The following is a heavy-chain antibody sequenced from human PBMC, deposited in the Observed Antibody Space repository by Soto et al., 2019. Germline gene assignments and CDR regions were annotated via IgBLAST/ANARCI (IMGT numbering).Heavy chain of an antibody. CDR1: GGSISSSSYY. CDR2: IYYSGST. J-gene: IGHJ5*02. Sequence: SETLSLTCTVSGGSISSSSYYWGWIRQPPGKGLEWIGSIYYSGSTYYNPSLKSRVTISVDTSKNQFSLKLSSVTAADTAVHYCARQYSSSRSRADWFDPWGQGTLVTVSS. D-gene: IGHD6-6*01. V-gene: IGHV4-39*01. CDR3: ARQYSSSRSRADWFDP.